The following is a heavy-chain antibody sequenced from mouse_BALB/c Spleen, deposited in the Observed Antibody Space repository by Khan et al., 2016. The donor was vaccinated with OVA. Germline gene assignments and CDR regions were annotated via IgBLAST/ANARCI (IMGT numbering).Heavy chain of an antibody. D-gene: IGHD1-2*01. V-gene: IGHV1-77*01. Sequence: QVQLQQSGAELARPGASVKLSCKASGYTFTDYYINWVKQRPGQGLEWIGEISPGSGDTYYNEKFKGKATLTADKSSSTAYMQLSGLTSEASAVYFCARRNYFGYTFAYWGQGTLVTVSA. CDR2: ISPGSGDT. J-gene: IGHJ3*01. CDR1: GYTFTDYY. CDR3: ARRNYFGYTFAY.